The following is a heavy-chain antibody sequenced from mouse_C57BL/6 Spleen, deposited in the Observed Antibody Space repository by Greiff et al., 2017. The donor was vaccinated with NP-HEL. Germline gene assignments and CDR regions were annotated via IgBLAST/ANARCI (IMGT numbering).Heavy chain of an antibody. CDR1: GYTFTDYA. Sequence: QVQLQQSGPELVRPGASVKISCKGSGYTFTDYAMHWVKQSHAKSLEWIGVICTYYGDASYNQKFKDKATMTVDKSSSTAYMELARLTSEDSAVYYVARSGDDVAWLAYWGQGTLVTVSA. D-gene: IGHD3-1*01. J-gene: IGHJ3*01. CDR2: ICTYYGDA. CDR3: ARSGDDVAWLAY. V-gene: IGHV1-67*01.